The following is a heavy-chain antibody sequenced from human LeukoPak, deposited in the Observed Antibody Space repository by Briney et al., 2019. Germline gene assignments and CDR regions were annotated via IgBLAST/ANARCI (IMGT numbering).Heavy chain of an antibody. CDR3: ATSLRFLEWLPRGNWFDP. V-gene: IGHV1-24*01. Sequence: ASVKVSCKVSGYTLTELSVHWVRQAPGKGLEWMGGFDPEDGETIYAQKFQGRVTMTEDTSTDTAYMELSSLRSEDTAVYYCATSLRFLEWLPRGNWFDPWGQGTLVTVPS. J-gene: IGHJ5*02. CDR1: GYTLTELS. CDR2: FDPEDGET. D-gene: IGHD3-3*01.